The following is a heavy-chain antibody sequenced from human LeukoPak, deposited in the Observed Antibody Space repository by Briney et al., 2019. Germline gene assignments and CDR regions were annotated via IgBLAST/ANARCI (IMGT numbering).Heavy chain of an antibody. D-gene: IGHD3-22*01. CDR1: GGTFSSYA. CDR2: IIPIFGTA. Sequence: SVKVSCKASGGTFSSYAISWVRQAPGQGLEWMGGIIPIFGTANYAQKFQGRVTITADESTSTAYMELSSLRSEDTAVYYYASRHYDSSGYYYGFDYWGQGTLVTVSS. CDR3: ASRHYDSSGYYYGFDY. J-gene: IGHJ4*02. V-gene: IGHV1-69*01.